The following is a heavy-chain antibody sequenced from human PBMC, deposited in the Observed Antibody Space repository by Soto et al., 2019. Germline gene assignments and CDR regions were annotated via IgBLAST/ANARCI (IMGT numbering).Heavy chain of an antibody. CDR2: ISGSGGST. J-gene: IGHJ6*03. V-gene: IGHV3-23*01. CDR3: AKTNGSGSYYNVYYYYYMDV. D-gene: IGHD3-10*01. CDR1: GFTFSSYA. Sequence: EVQLLESGGGLVQPGGSLRLSCAASGFTFSSYAMSWVRQAPGKGLEWVSAISGSGGSTYYADSVKGRFTISRDNSKNTRYLQMNSLRAEDTAVYYCAKTNGSGSYYNVYYYYYMDVWGKGTTVTVSS.